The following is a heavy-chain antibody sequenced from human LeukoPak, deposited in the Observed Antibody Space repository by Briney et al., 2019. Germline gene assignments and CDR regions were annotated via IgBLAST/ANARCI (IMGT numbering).Heavy chain of an antibody. D-gene: IGHD1-26*01. Sequence: GGSLRLSCAASGFTFSDYYMTWFRQAPGKGLEWVSYISSNGRTIFYADSVKGRFTISRDNAKKSLYLQMESLRAEDTAMYYCARSHQRVGIEDYWGQGTLVTVSS. J-gene: IGHJ4*02. CDR1: GFTFSDYY. CDR2: ISSNGRTI. CDR3: ARSHQRVGIEDY. V-gene: IGHV3-11*04.